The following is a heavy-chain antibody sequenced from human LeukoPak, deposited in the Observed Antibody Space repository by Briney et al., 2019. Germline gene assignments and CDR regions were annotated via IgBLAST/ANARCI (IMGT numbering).Heavy chain of an antibody. CDR2: INPNSGGT. D-gene: IGHD4-17*01. Sequence: ASVKVSCKASGYTFTGYYMHWVRQAPGQGLEWMGWINPNSGGTNYAQKFQGWVTMTRDTSISTAYMELSRLRSDDTAVYYCARDSDDHGDYTLDYWGQGTLVTVSS. V-gene: IGHV1-2*04. J-gene: IGHJ4*02. CDR3: ARDSDDHGDYTLDY. CDR1: GYTFTGYY.